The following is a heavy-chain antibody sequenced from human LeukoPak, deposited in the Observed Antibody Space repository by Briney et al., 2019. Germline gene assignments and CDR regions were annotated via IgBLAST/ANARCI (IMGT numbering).Heavy chain of an antibody. CDR3: ARLDYGGNSGFLLDY. CDR1: GGSISTGGYY. J-gene: IGHJ4*02. CDR2: IYYSGST. Sequence: PSETLSLTCTVSGGSISTGGYYWSWIRQPPGKGLEWIGYIYYSGSTNYNPSLKSRVTISVDTSKNQFSLKLSSVAAADTAVYYCARLDYGGNSGFLLDYWGQGTLVTVSS. V-gene: IGHV4-61*08. D-gene: IGHD4-23*01.